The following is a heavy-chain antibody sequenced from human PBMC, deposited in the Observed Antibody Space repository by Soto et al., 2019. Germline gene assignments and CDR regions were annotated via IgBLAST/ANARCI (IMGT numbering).Heavy chain of an antibody. CDR2: ISAYNGNP. D-gene: IGHD3-9*01. Sequence: QVPLVQSGAEVKKPGASVKVSCKASGYTFTSYGISWVRQAPGQGLEWMGWISAYNGNPNYAQNLQGRVTMTTDTSTSTAYMELRSVRSDDTAVYYCARGGRYFDSVHWYFDLWGRGTLVTVSS. CDR1: GYTFTSYG. CDR3: ARGGRYFDSVHWYFDL. V-gene: IGHV1-18*01. J-gene: IGHJ2*01.